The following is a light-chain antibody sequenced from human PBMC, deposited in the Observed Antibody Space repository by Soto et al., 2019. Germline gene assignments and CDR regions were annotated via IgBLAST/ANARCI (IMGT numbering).Light chain of an antibody. Sequence: LTQPPSASGSPGQSVTISCTGTNSDVGAYNYASWYQQHPGKAPKLMISEVSKRPSGVPDRFSGSKSGNTASLTVSGLQAEDEADYYCSSYAGTNHPYVFGTGTKVTVL. J-gene: IGLJ1*01. V-gene: IGLV2-8*01. CDR1: NSDVGAYNY. CDR3: SSYAGTNHPYV. CDR2: EVS.